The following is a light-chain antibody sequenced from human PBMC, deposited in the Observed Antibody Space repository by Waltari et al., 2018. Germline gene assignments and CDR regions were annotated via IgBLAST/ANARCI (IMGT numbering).Light chain of an antibody. CDR2: YKSDSEK. CDR1: SEINVGDFN. CDR3: MFWPSNVWV. Sequence: QPVLTQPPSSSASPGESARLTCTLPSEINVGDFNIYWYQQKPGSPPRFLLYYKSDSEKPQGSGVPSRFSGSKDASANAGILLISGLQSEDEADYYCMFWPSNVWVFGGGTKLTVL. J-gene: IGLJ3*02. V-gene: IGLV5-37*01.